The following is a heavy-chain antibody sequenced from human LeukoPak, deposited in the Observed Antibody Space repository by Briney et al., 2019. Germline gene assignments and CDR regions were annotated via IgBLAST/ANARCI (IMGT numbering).Heavy chain of an antibody. CDR1: GFPFSAYD. CDR3: VRGALPGDNWYFDL. V-gene: IGHV3-13*01. Sequence: GGSLRLSCATSGFPFSAYDMHWVRQAPGKGLEWVSAFGSAGDTYYPGAVKGRFTISRDYAKNSLFLQMNNLIAGDTAVYFCVRGALPGDNWYFDLWGRGALVTVSS. CDR2: FGSAGDT. J-gene: IGHJ2*01.